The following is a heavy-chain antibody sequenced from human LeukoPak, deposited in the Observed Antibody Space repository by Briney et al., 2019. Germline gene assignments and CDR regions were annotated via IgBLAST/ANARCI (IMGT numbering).Heavy chain of an antibody. Sequence: GGSLRLSCAASGFTSSSYGMHWVRQAPGKGLEWVAFIRYDGSNKYYADSVKGRFTISRDNSKNTLYLQMNSLRAEDTAVYYCAKEDSSGYYPTYFDYWGQGTLVTVSS. J-gene: IGHJ4*02. CDR3: AKEDSSGYYPTYFDY. CDR1: GFTSSSYG. D-gene: IGHD3-22*01. V-gene: IGHV3-30*02. CDR2: IRYDGSNK.